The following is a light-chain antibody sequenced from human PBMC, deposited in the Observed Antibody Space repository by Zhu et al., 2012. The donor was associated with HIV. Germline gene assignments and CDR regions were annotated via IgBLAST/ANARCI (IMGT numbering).Light chain of an antibody. CDR1: QSVRNSY. CDR2: GAS. V-gene: IGKV3-20*01. Sequence: EIVLTQSPGTLSLSPGERATLSCRASQSVRNSYLAWYQQKPGQAPRLLIFGASNRATGIPDRFSGSGSGTDFTLTISRLEPEDFAVYYCQQYSSSPSWTFGQGTKVEIK. CDR3: QQYSSSPSWT. J-gene: IGKJ1*01.